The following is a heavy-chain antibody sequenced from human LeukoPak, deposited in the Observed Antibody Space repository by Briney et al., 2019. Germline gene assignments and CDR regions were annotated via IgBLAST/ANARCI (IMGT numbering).Heavy chain of an antibody. V-gene: IGHV4-61*02. CDR1: GGSISSGSYY. Sequence: SQTLSLTCTVSGGSISSGSYYWSWIRQPAGKGLEWIGRIYTSGSTNYNPSLKSRVTISVDRSKNQFSLKLSSVTAADTAVYYCARENIVVVPAAIGDAFDIWGQGTMVTVSS. CDR2: IYTSGST. J-gene: IGHJ3*02. CDR3: ARENIVVVPAAIGDAFDI. D-gene: IGHD2-2*01.